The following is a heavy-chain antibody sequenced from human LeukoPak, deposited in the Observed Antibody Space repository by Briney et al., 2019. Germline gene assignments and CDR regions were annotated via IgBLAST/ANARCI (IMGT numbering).Heavy chain of an antibody. V-gene: IGHV1-2*02. CDR1: ANTFTGYY. J-gene: IGHJ3*02. Sequence: ASVKVSCKASANTFTGYYMHWVRQAPGQGLEWMGWISPNRGGTNYAQKFHGRVTMNRDTSISTAYMQLSRLTSDDTAVYYCARLGSSDIWGQGTMVSVSS. D-gene: IGHD3-16*01. CDR3: ARLGSSDI. CDR2: ISPNRGGT.